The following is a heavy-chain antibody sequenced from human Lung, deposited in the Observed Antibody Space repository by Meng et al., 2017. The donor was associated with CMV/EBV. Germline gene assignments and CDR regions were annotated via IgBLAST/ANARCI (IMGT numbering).Heavy chain of an antibody. V-gene: IGHV3-21*01. CDR2: ISSSSSYI. CDR3: ARDPSGSYDY. Sequence: ESXKISCAASGFRFDDYGVHWVRQTPGKGLEWVSSISSSSSYIYYADSVKGRFTISRDNAKNSLYLQMNSLRAEDTAVYYCARDPSGSYDYWGQGTLVTVSS. D-gene: IGHD1-26*01. J-gene: IGHJ4*02. CDR1: GFRFDDYG.